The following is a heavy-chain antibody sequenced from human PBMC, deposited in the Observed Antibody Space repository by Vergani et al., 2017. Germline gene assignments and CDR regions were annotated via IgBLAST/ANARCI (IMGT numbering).Heavy chain of an antibody. CDR3: ARDHRDYNNYPVTFDI. V-gene: IGHV3-11*01. Sequence: QVQLVESGGGLVKPGGSLRLSCAASGFSFSDHYMTWIRQAPGKGLEWVSYISNSGNTIEYADSVKGRFSISRDNAKSSLFLQMDSLRAEDTAVYYCARDHRDYNNYPVTFDIWGQGTTVTVSS. CDR2: ISNSGNTI. CDR1: GFSFSDHY. D-gene: IGHD5-24*01. J-gene: IGHJ6*02.